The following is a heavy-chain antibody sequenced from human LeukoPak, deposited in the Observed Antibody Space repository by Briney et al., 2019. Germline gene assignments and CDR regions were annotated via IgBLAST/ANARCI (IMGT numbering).Heavy chain of an antibody. J-gene: IGHJ4*02. CDR1: GGTFSSYA. CDR3: ARDRGLYSGSYFDY. CDR2: IIPILGTA. D-gene: IGHD1-26*01. Sequence: ASVKVSCKASGGTFSSYAISWVRQAPGQGLEWMGGIIPILGTANYAQKFQGRVTITADESTSTAYMELSSLRSDDTAVYYCARDRGLYSGSYFDYWGQGTLVTVSS. V-gene: IGHV1-69*13.